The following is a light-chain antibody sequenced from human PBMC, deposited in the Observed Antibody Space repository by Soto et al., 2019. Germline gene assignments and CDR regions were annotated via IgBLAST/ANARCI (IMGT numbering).Light chain of an antibody. J-gene: IGLJ2*01. CDR2: EVT. CDR3: SSYAGSDNAVV. V-gene: IGLV2-8*01. Sequence: QSALTQPPSASGSPGQSVTISCTGTSRDVGGYSFVSWYQQYPGKAPRVLIYEVTQRPSGVPDRFSGSKSANTASLTVSGLQAEDEADYYCSSYAGSDNAVVFGGGTKLTVL. CDR1: SRDVGGYSF.